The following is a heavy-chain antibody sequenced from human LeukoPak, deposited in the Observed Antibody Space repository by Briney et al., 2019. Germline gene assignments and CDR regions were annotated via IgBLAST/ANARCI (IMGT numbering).Heavy chain of an antibody. J-gene: IGHJ4*02. V-gene: IGHV4-34*01. D-gene: IGHD3-22*01. CDR1: GGSFSGYY. CDR2: INHSGST. CDR3: ARRRDSSGYYSTDYFDY. Sequence: SSETLSLTCAVYGGSFSGYYWSWIRQPPGKGLEWIGEINHSGSTNYNPSLKSRVTISVDTSKNQFSLKLSSVTAADTAVYYCARRRDSSGYYSTDYFDYWGQGTLVTVSS.